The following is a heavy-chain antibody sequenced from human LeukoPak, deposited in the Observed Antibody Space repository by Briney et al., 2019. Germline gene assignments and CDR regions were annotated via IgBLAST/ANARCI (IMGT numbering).Heavy chain of an antibody. CDR2: ITQNSGGT. D-gene: IGHD3-10*01. Sequence: ASDRVSGEASVYSFTGQYIHCGPAAPGQGLEWMAWITQNSGGTSYAQKLQGRVNIPTDTSISTADIELSRLRSVGAGMYYRARDFWELRLDYWGQGTLLSVCS. V-gene: IGHV1-2*02. CDR3: ARDFWELRLDY. J-gene: IGHJ4*02. CDR1: VYSFTGQY.